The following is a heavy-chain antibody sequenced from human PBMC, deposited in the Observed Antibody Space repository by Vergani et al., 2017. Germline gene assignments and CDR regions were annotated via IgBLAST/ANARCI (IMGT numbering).Heavy chain of an antibody. CDR3: AKFPLNITTPDRGDF. J-gene: IGHJ4*02. D-gene: IGHD1-1*01. CDR2: ISYDGDTT. V-gene: IGHV3-30*18. CDR1: GFRFSDYG. Sequence: VQLVESGGGVVQPGRSLRLSCAVSGFRFSDYGMHWVRQAPGRGLEWVALISYDGDTTYYEDSVKGRFTISRDNSKNTLFLQMHSLRVEDTALYYFAKFPLNITTPDRGDFWGQGSLVTVSS.